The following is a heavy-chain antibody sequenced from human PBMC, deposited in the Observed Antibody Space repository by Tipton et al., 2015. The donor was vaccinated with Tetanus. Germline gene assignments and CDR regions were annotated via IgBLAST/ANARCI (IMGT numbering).Heavy chain of an antibody. V-gene: IGHV5-51*01. CDR3: ARHLTDYYDSSGYYYGSPFDY. Sequence: QLVQSGVEVKKPGESLKISCKGSGYSFTSYWIGWVRQMPGKGLEWMGIIYPGDSDTRYSPSFQGQVTISADKSISTAYLQWSSLKASDTAMYYCARHLTDYYDSSGYYYGSPFDYWGQGTLVTVSS. CDR1: GYSFTSYW. J-gene: IGHJ4*02. D-gene: IGHD3-22*01. CDR2: IYPGDSDT.